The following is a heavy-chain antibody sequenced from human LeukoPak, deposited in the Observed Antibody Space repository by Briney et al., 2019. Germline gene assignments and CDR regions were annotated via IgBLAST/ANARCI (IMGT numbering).Heavy chain of an antibody. Sequence: GGSLRLSCAASGLTFSTSPMNWVRQAPGKGLEWVSTSGTTGDTYYADSVKGRFTISRDNSKNTLYLQMTSLRAEDTALYYCATKTPGNYPCDYWGQGTLVIVSP. CDR2: TSGTTGDT. V-gene: IGHV3-23*01. CDR3: ATKTPGNYPCDY. J-gene: IGHJ4*02. D-gene: IGHD3-22*01. CDR1: GLTFSTSP.